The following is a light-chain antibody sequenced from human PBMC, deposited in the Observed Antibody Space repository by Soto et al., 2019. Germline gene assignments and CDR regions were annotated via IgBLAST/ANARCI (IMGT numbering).Light chain of an antibody. Sequence: EIVLTQSPGTLSLAPGERATLSCSASQSVSSSFLSWYQQKPGQAPRLLTFGASSRATGIPERFSGSGSGTDFALTISRLEPEDFAVYFCQQYGSSRLTFGGGTKVDIK. CDR1: QSVSSSF. V-gene: IGKV3-20*01. CDR2: GAS. J-gene: IGKJ4*01. CDR3: QQYGSSRLT.